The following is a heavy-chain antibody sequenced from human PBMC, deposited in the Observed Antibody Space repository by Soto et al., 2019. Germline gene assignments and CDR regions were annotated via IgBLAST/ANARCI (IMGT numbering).Heavy chain of an antibody. CDR1: GFTFSNYG. CDR3: ARVFDTYYFDS. D-gene: IGHD3-9*01. Sequence: GGSLRLYCAASGFTFSNYGMHWVRQAPGKGLEWVAVIWSDGNNKYYADSVKGRFTISRDNSKKTLYLQMNSLRAEDTAVYYCARVFDTYYFDSWGQGNMVTLSS. J-gene: IGHJ4*02. CDR2: IWSDGNNK. V-gene: IGHV3-33*08.